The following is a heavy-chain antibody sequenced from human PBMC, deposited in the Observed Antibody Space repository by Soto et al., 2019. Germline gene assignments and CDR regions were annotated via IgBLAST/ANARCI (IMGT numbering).Heavy chain of an antibody. J-gene: IGHJ2*01. D-gene: IGHD4-17*01. V-gene: IGHV3-43*01. CDR2: ISWDGGST. Sequence: EVQLVESGGVVVQPGGSLRLSCAASGFTFDDYTMHWVRQAPGKGLEWVSLISWDGGSTYYADSVKGRFTISRDNNKNSLYLQMNSLRTEDTALYYCAKEGSYGDPFDLWGRGTLVTVSS. CDR3: AKEGSYGDPFDL. CDR1: GFTFDDYT.